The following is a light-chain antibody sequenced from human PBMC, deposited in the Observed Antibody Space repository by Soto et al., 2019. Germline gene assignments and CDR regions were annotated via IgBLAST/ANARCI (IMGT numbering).Light chain of an antibody. CDR2: GTS. Sequence: EIVMAQSPGTLSVSPGERATLSCRASQSVSSKLAWYQQKPGQSPRLLIYGTSIRATGIPARFSGSGSGTEFTLTISNLQSADFGVYYCQQYSNWPPFTFVQGTRLEVK. V-gene: IGKV3-15*01. J-gene: IGKJ5*01. CDR3: QQYSNWPPFT. CDR1: QSVSSK.